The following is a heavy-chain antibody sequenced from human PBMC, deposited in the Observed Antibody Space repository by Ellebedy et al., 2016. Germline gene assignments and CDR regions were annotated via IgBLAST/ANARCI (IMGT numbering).Heavy chain of an antibody. CDR3: AKESLNYYDSSDRFDP. V-gene: IGHV3-23*01. J-gene: IGHJ5*02. D-gene: IGHD3-22*01. CDR1: GFTFSSYA. Sequence: GGSLRLXCAASGFTFSSYAMSWVRQAPGKGLEWVSAISGSGGSTYYADSVKGRFTISRDNSKNTLYLQMNSLRAEDTAVYYCAKESLNYYDSSDRFDPWGQGTLVTVSS. CDR2: ISGSGGST.